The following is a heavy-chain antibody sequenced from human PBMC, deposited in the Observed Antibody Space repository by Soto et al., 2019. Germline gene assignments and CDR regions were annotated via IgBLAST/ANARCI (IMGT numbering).Heavy chain of an antibody. CDR3: ARQGGYYYYGMDV. D-gene: IGHD1-26*01. Sequence: SETLSLTCTVSGGSISSSSYYWGWIRQPPGKGLEWIGSIYYSGSTYYNPSLKSRVTISVDTSKNQFSLKLSSVTAAGTAVYYCARQGGYYYYGMDVWGQGTTVTVSS. V-gene: IGHV4-39*01. CDR2: IYYSGST. CDR1: GGSISSSSYY. J-gene: IGHJ6*02.